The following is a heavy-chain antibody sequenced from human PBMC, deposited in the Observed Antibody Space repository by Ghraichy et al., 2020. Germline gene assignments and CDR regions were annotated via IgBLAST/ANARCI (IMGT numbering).Heavy chain of an antibody. CDR2: ISSSSSYI. J-gene: IGHJ3*02. CDR3: ASFYDSSGYDAFDI. Sequence: ESLNISCAASGFTFSSYSMNWVRQAPGKGLEWVSSISSSSSYIYYADSVKGRFTISRDNAKNSLYLQMNSLRAEDTAVYYCASFYDSSGYDAFDIWGQGTMVTVSS. V-gene: IGHV3-21*01. D-gene: IGHD3-22*01. CDR1: GFTFSSYS.